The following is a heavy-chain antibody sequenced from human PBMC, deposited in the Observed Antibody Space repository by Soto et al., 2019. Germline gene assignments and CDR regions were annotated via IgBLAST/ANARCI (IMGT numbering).Heavy chain of an antibody. V-gene: IGHV4-61*08. CDR3: ARAGYYFDY. CDR2: IYYSGST. CDR1: GGSISSGGYS. J-gene: IGHJ4*02. Sequence: PSETLSLTCAVSGGSISSGGYSWSWIRQPPGKGLEWIGYIYYSGSTNYNPSLKSRVTISVDTSKNQFSLKLSSVTAADTAVYYCARAGYYFDYWGQGTLVTVSS.